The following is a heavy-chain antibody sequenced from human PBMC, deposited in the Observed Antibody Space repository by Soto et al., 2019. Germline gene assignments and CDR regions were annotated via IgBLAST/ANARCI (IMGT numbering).Heavy chain of an antibody. CDR3: AKDPNTVGREY. V-gene: IGHV3-30*18. CDR1: GFTFSSYG. CDR2: ISYDGSNK. J-gene: IGHJ4*02. D-gene: IGHD4-17*01. Sequence: ESGGGVVQPGRSLRLSCAASGFTFSSYGMHWVRQAPGKGLEWVAVISYDGSNKYYADSVKGRFTISRDNSKNTLYLQMNSLRAEDTAVYYCAKDPNTVGREYWGQGTLVTVSS.